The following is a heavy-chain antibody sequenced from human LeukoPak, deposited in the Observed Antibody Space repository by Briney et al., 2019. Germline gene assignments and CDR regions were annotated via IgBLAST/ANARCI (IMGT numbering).Heavy chain of an antibody. D-gene: IGHD6-19*01. J-gene: IGHJ4*02. CDR3: TKLKGWYGDGYFDY. CDR2: IYSGGTT. CDR1: GFSVSGKY. Sequence: GGSLRLSCAASGFSVSGKYMSWVRQPAGKGLEWVSVIYSGGTTFYADSVKGRFTISRDNSKNTLYLQMNSLRPDDTAVYYCTKLKGWYGDGYFDYWGPGILVTVPS. V-gene: IGHV3-53*01.